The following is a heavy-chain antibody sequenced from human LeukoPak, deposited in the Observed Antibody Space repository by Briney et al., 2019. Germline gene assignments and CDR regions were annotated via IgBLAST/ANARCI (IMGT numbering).Heavy chain of an antibody. CDR2: INPNSGGT. Sequence: ASVKVSCKASGYTFTGYYIHWVLPAPGQGLEWMGWINPNSGGTNYAQKFQGRVTMTRDTSISTAYMELSRVRSDDTAVYYCAPTDVYYFDYWGQGTLVTVSS. V-gene: IGHV1-2*02. J-gene: IGHJ4*02. CDR3: APTDVYYFDY. CDR1: GYTFTGYY.